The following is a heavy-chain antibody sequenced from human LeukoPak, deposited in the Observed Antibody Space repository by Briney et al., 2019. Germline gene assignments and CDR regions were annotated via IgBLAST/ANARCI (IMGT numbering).Heavy chain of an antibody. Sequence: PSETLSLTCTVPGGSITSSSYYWGWIRQPPGKGLEWIGSIYYSGSTYYNPSLKSRVTISVDTSKNQFSLKLSSVTAADTAVYYCARLGLYGYSTPFDYWGQGTLVSVSS. V-gene: IGHV4-39*01. CDR2: IYYSGST. D-gene: IGHD4-17*01. J-gene: IGHJ4*02. CDR3: ARLGLYGYSTPFDY. CDR1: GGSITSSSYY.